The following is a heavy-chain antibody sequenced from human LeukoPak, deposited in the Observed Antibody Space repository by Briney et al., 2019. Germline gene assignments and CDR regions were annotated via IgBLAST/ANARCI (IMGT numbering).Heavy chain of an antibody. D-gene: IGHD3-3*01. CDR1: GFTFSDYY. Sequence: PGGSLRLSCAASGFTFSDYYMSWIRQAPGKKLEWVSDIYSDGTTFYADSVKGRFTISRDNSKNTVYLQMNSLRAEDTAVYFCARVRFVEFFDYWGQGTLVTVSS. CDR3: ARVRFVEFFDY. J-gene: IGHJ4*02. CDR2: IYSDGTT. V-gene: IGHV3-53*01.